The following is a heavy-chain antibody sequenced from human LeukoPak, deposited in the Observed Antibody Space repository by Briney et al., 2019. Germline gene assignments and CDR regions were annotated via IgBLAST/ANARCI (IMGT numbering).Heavy chain of an antibody. J-gene: IGHJ6*01. V-gene: IGHV3-64*01. D-gene: IGHD5-12*01. CDR2: ISSNGGRT. CDR3: AREGVEWLRGSMDV. Sequence: PGGSLRLSRAASGFTFSSYAMHWVRQAPGKGLEYVSAISSNGGRTYYANSVKGRFTISRDNSKNTLYLQMGSLRAEDMAVYYCAREGVEWLRGSMDVWGQGTTVTVSS. CDR1: GFTFSSYA.